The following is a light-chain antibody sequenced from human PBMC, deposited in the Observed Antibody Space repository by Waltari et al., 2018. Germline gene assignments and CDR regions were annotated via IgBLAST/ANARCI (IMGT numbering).Light chain of an antibody. CDR2: EAS. V-gene: IGKV1-9*01. CDR1: QGISSY. CDR3: MQTLQTPKT. J-gene: IGKJ1*01. Sequence: DIQLTQSPSFLSASVGDRVTITCRASQGISSYLAWYQQKPGKAPNLLISEASTLQSGVPSRFSGTGSETEFTLKISRVEAEDVGIYYCMQTLQTPKTFGQGTKVEIK.